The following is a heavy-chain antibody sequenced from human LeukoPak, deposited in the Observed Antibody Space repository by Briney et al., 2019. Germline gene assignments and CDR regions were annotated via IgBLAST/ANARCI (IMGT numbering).Heavy chain of an antibody. Sequence: SQTLSLTCAISGDSVSSNSAAWNWIRQSPSRGLKWLGRTYYKSKWYNDYAVSVKSRITINPDTSKNQFSLQLNSVTPEDTAVYDCARDFSNAGIAAADHFDYWGQGTLVTVSS. J-gene: IGHJ4*02. D-gene: IGHD6-13*01. CDR3: ARDFSNAGIAAADHFDY. CDR2: TYYKSKWYN. CDR1: GDSVSSNSAA. V-gene: IGHV6-1*01.